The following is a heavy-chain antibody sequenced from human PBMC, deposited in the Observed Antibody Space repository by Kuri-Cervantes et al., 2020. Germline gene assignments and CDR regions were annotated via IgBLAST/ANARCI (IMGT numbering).Heavy chain of an antibody. CDR1: GFTFSNAW. J-gene: IGHJ4*02. CDR2: IKSKTDGGTT. CDR3: TTENFYTYYFDY. Sequence: LSLTCAASGFTFSNAWMSWVRQAPGKRLEWVGRIKSKTDGGTTDYAAPVKGRFTISRDDSKNTLYLQMNSLKTEDTAVYYCTTENFYTYYFDYWGQGTLVTVSS. D-gene: IGHD3-3*01. V-gene: IGHV3-15*01.